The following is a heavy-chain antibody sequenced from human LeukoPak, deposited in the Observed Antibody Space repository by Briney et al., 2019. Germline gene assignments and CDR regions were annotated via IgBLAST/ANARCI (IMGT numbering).Heavy chain of an antibody. Sequence: ASVKVSCKASGYTFTSYYMHWVRQAPGQGLEWMGIINPSGGSTSYAQKFQGRVTMTRDMSTSTVYMELSSLRSEDTAMYYCARGVAVAGHDYWGQGTLVTVSS. CDR1: GYTFTSYY. CDR2: INPSGGST. CDR3: ARGVAVAGHDY. V-gene: IGHV1-46*01. D-gene: IGHD6-19*01. J-gene: IGHJ4*02.